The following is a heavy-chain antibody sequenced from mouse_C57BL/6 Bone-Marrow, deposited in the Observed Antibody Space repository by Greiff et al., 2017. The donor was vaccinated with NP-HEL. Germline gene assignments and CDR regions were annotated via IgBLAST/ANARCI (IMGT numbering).Heavy chain of an antibody. J-gene: IGHJ3*01. D-gene: IGHD1-1*01. CDR1: GFTFSSYG. CDR3: ARQTPYYYGTSWFAY. CDR2: ISSGGSYT. V-gene: IGHV5-6*01. Sequence: EVHLVESGGDLVKPGGSLKLSCAASGFTFSSYGMSWVRQTPDKRLEWVATISSGGSYTSYPDSVKGRFTISRDNAKNTLYLQMSSLKSEDTAMYYCARQTPYYYGTSWFAYWGQGTPVTVSA.